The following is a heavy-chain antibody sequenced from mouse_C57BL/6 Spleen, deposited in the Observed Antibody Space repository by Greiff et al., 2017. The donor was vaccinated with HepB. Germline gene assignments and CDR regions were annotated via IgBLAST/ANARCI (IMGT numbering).Heavy chain of an antibody. CDR2: ISYDGSN. V-gene: IGHV3-6*01. D-gene: IGHD1-1*01. CDR1: GYSITSGYY. Sequence: EVKLMESGPGLVKPSQSLSLTCSVTGYSITSGYYWNWIRQFPGNNLEWMGYISYDGSNNYNPSLKNRISITRDTSKNQFFLKLNSVTTEDTATYYCARRYGSSFDYWGQGTTLTVSS. J-gene: IGHJ2*01. CDR3: ARRYGSSFDY.